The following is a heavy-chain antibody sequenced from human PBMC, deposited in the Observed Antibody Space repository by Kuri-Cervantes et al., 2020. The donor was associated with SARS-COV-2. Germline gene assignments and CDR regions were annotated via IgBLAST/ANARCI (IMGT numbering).Heavy chain of an antibody. D-gene: IGHD3-10*01. Sequence: LRLSCTVSGGSISSGDYYWSWIRQPPGKGLEWIGYIYYSGSTYYNPSLKSRVTMSVDTSKNQFSLKLSSVTAADTAVYYCAREASKSSITMVRGVISGGVDYWGQGTLVTVSS. CDR1: GGSISSGDYY. CDR3: AREASKSSITMVRGVISGGVDY. V-gene: IGHV4-30-4*01. CDR2: IYYSGST. J-gene: IGHJ4*02.